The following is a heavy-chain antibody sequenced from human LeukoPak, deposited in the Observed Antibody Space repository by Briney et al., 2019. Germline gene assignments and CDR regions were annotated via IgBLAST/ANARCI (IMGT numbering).Heavy chain of an antibody. D-gene: IGHD5-24*01. CDR2: LYYTGIT. Sequence: PSETLSLTCTVSGGSFSSSSYYWGWIRQPPGKGLEWIGSLYYTGITYHNPSLKSRVTISVDTSKNQFSLKLSSVTAADTAVYYCARGRRWLQNWGQGTLVTVSS. J-gene: IGHJ4*02. CDR1: GGSFSSSSYY. CDR3: ARGRRWLQN. V-gene: IGHV4-39*01.